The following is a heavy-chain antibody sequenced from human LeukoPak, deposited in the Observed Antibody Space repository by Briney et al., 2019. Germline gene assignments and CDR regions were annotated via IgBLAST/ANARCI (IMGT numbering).Heavy chain of an antibody. CDR3: AREVSSGPPPRRTPQYYYYYYGMDV. V-gene: IGHV3-48*02. CDR1: GFTFDDYG. CDR2: ISSSSSTI. Sequence: GGSLRLSCAASGFTFDDYGMSWVRQAPGKGLEWVSYISSSSSTIYYADSVKGRFTISRDNAKNSLDLQMNSLRDEDTAVYYCAREVSSGPPPRRTPQYYYYYYGMDVWGQGTTVTVSS. D-gene: IGHD6-19*01. J-gene: IGHJ6*02.